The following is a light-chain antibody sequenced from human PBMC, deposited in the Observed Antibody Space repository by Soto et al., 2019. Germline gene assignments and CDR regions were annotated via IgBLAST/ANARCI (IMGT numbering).Light chain of an antibody. CDR3: QRNAAT. J-gene: IGKJ4*01. CDR1: QSIGNY. CDR2: AAS. Sequence: DIQMTQFPSSLSASVGDRVTITCRASQSIGNYLNWYQHKPGKAPRLLIYAASSLQSGVPSRFSGSESGTDFTLTISSLQPEDFATYHCQRNAATLGGGTKVEIK. V-gene: IGKV1-39*01.